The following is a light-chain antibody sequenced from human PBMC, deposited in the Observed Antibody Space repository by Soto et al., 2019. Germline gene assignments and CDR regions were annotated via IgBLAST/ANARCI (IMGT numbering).Light chain of an antibody. J-gene: IGLJ2*01. V-gene: IGLV1-40*01. Sequence: QSALTQPPSVSGAPGQRVTISCTGSSSNIGAGYDVHWYQQLPGTAPKLLIYGNSNRPSGVPDRFSGSKSGTSASLAITGLQAEDEADYYCQSYDSSLFVVFGGGTKVTVL. CDR1: SSNIGAGYD. CDR2: GNS. CDR3: QSYDSSLFVV.